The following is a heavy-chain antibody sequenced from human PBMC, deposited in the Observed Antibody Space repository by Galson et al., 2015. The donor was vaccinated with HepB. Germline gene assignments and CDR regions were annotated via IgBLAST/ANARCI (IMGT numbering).Heavy chain of an antibody. CDR2: ISGSGDTT. D-gene: IGHD6-13*01. Sequence: SLRLSCAASGFTFSSFGMSWVRQAPGKGLEWVSVISGSGDTTHYADSLKGRFTISRDNSKNTLYLQMNSLRAEDTAVYYCAKAQVASAGTGIFDYWGQGTLVTVSS. CDR3: AKAQVASAGTGIFDY. CDR1: GFTFSSFG. J-gene: IGHJ4*02. V-gene: IGHV3-23*01.